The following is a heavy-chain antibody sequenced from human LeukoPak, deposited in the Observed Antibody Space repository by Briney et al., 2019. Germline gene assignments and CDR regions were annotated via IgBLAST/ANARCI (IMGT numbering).Heavy chain of an antibody. Sequence: ESSQTLSLTCTVSGGSISSGSYYWSWIRQPAGKGLEWIGRIYTSRSTNYNPSLKSRVTISVDTSKNQFSLKLSSVTAADTAVYYCARVSLLWTGYYMDVWGKGTTVTVSS. D-gene: IGHD3/OR15-3a*01. CDR1: GGSISSGSYY. J-gene: IGHJ6*03. CDR3: ARVSLLWTGYYMDV. V-gene: IGHV4-61*02. CDR2: IYTSRST.